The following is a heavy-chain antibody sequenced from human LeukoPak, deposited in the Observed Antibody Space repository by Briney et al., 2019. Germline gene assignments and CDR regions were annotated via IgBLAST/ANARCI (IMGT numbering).Heavy chain of an antibody. CDR2: IYHSGST. CDR1: GGSISSSNW. J-gene: IGHJ3*02. D-gene: IGHD6-13*01. Sequence: PSGTLSLTCAVSGGSISSSNWWSWVRQPPGKGLEWIGEIYHSGSTNYNPSLKSRVTISVDKSKNQFSLKLSSVTAADTAVCYCARAYSSSWSRGAFDIWGQGTMVTVSS. CDR3: ARAYSSSWSRGAFDI. V-gene: IGHV4-4*02.